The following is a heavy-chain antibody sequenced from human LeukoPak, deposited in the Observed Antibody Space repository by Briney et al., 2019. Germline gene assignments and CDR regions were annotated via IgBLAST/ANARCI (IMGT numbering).Heavy chain of an antibody. Sequence: ASVKVSCKASGYTFTNYGISWVRRAPGQGLEWMGWISAYNGNTNYAQKLQGRVTMTTDTSTSTAYMELRSLRSDDTAVYYCAREGSWGSYRPKPDYWGQGTLVTVSS. CDR1: GYTFTNYG. V-gene: IGHV1-18*01. D-gene: IGHD3-16*02. CDR3: AREGSWGSYRPKPDY. CDR2: ISAYNGNT. J-gene: IGHJ4*02.